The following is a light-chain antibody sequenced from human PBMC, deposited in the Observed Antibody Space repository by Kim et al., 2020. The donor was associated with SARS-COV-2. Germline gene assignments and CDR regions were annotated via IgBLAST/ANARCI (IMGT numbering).Light chain of an antibody. CDR1: QSVKTY. CDR2: EAS. J-gene: IGKJ5*01. V-gene: IGKV3-11*01. CDR3: QQRGNWPT. Sequence: SLSPGERATRSCRARQSVKTYLAWYQHKPGQSPRLLIHEASNRATGVPPRFSGGGSGTDFTLTISSLEPEDFAVYYCQQRGNWPTFGQGTRLEIK.